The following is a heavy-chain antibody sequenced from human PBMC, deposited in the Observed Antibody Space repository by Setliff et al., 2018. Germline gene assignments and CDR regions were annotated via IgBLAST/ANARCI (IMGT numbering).Heavy chain of an antibody. J-gene: IGHJ6*03. Sequence: SVKVSCKASGGTFTNYAINWVRQAPGQGLEWMGGINPIFGTADYTQNFQGRVTITTDESMSTAYMELSSLRSEDRAIYYCATERGLVVSATDYYYYMDVWGKGTTVTVSS. D-gene: IGHD2-15*01. CDR3: ATERGLVVSATDYYYYMDV. CDR1: GGTFTNYA. CDR2: INPIFGTA. V-gene: IGHV1-69*05.